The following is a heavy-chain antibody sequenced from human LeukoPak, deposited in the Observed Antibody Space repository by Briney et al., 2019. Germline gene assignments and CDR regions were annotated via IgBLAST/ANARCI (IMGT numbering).Heavy chain of an antibody. J-gene: IGHJ2*01. CDR3: ARHGGGFWYFDL. Sequence: SETLSLTCTVSGGSISSYYWSWIRQPPGKGLEWIGYIYYSGSTNYNPSLKSRVTISVDTSKNQFSLKLSSVTAADTAVYYCARHGGGFWYFDLWGRGTLVTVSS. D-gene: IGHD2-15*01. CDR2: IYYSGST. V-gene: IGHV4-59*08. CDR1: GGSISSYY.